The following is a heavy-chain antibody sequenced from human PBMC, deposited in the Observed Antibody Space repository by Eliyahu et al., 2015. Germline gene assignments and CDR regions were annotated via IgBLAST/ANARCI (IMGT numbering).Heavy chain of an antibody. CDR2: ISVSGGST. CDR1: GFTFSSYA. CDR3: AKEIMVRGGRDDNWFDP. Sequence: EVQLLESGGGLEQPGGSLXLSCAAXGFTFSSYAMXWVRPAPGKGLGWVSRISVSGGSTKYADXVKGRXSISRDNSKNTLYLQMNSLRAEDTAVYYCAKEIMVRGGRDDNWFDPWGQGTLVTVSS. V-gene: IGHV3-23*01. D-gene: IGHD3-10*01. J-gene: IGHJ5*02.